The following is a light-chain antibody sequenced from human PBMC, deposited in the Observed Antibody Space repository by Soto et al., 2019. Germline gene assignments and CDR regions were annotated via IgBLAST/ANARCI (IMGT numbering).Light chain of an antibody. CDR3: SSYGASITL. J-gene: IGLJ2*01. V-gene: IGLV2-14*03. Sequence: QSALTQPASVSGSPGQSITISCTGSSSDIGGYNYVSWYQQHPGKAPKLLIYDVTYRPSGISDRFSGSKSCNTASLTISGLQPDDEADYYCSSYGASITLFGGGTKLTVL. CDR2: DVT. CDR1: SSDIGGYNY.